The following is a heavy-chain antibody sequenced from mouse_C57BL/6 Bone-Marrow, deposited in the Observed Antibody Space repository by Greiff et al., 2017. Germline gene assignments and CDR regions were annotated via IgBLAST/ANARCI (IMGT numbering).Heavy chain of an antibody. CDR2: ISYDGSN. CDR1: GYSITSGYY. D-gene: IGHD1-1*01. V-gene: IGHV3-6*01. CDR3: AIGGATVVATWGEFDYFDY. J-gene: IGHJ2*01. Sequence: EVQLQQSGPGLVKPSQSLSLTCSVTGYSITSGYYWNWIRQFPGNKLEWMGYISYDGSNNYNPSLKNRISITRDTPKKQFFLKLNSVTTEDTATDYCAIGGATVVATWGEFDYFDYWGQGTTLTVSS.